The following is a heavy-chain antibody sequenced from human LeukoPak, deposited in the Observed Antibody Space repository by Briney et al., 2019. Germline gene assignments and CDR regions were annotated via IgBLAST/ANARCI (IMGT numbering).Heavy chain of an antibody. V-gene: IGHV4-38-2*02. J-gene: IGHJ4*02. CDR1: GYSISSGYY. D-gene: IGHD5-24*01. CDR3: AGGDGYNCDY. CDR2: IYHSGST. Sequence: SETLSLTCTVSGYSISSGYYWGWIRQPPGKGLEWIGSIYHSGSTYYDPSLKSRVTISVDTSKNQFSLKLSSVTAADTAVYYCAGGDGYNCDYWGQGTLVTVSS.